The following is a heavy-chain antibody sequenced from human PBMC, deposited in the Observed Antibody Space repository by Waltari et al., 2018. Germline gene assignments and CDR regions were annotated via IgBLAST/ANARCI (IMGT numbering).Heavy chain of an antibody. CDR2: INPNSGGT. Sequence: QVQLVQSGAEVKKPGASVKVSCKASGYTFTGYYMHWVRQAPGQGLEWMGWINPNSGGTNYAQKFQGRVTMTRDTSISTTYMELSRLRSDDKAVYYCARPTMVQGVTSYYFDYWGQGTLVTVSS. V-gene: IGHV1-2*02. D-gene: IGHD3-10*01. CDR1: GYTFTGYY. CDR3: ARPTMVQGVTSYYFDY. J-gene: IGHJ4*02.